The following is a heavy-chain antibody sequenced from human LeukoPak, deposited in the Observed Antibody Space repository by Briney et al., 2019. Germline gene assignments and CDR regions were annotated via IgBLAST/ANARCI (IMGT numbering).Heavy chain of an antibody. CDR2: IYTSGST. J-gene: IGHJ5*02. V-gene: IGHV4-61*02. CDR3: ARAFDP. CDR1: GGSISSGSYY. Sequence: SQTLSLICTVSGGSISSGSYYWSWIRQPAGKGLEWIGRIYTSGSTNYNPSLKSRVTISVDTSKNQFSLKLSSVTAADTAAYYCARAFDPWGQGTLVTVSS.